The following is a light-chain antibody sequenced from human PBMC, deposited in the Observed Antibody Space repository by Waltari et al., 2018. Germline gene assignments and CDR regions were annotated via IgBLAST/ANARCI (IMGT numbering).Light chain of an antibody. V-gene: IGKV1-9*01. Sequence: IQLTQSPSSLSASVGDRFTITGRASQGISNYLAWYQQKPGKAPKLLILAAATLQSGVPSRVSGSGAGTDFTLTISSMQPEEFATYYCQQLNSYEWTFVQGTKVEIK. CDR1: QGISNY. CDR3: QQLNSYEWT. CDR2: AAA. J-gene: IGKJ1*01.